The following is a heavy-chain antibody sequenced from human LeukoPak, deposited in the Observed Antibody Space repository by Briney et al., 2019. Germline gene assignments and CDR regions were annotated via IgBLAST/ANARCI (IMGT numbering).Heavy chain of an antibody. D-gene: IGHD2-21*01. CDR3: AADSEFDIPASFDL. Sequence: GGSLRLSCAASTFVFSVSSMNWVRQAPGKGLEWVSSISRGGNAKHYADSVKGRFTISRDNAKNSLYLLMDSLRVEDTAVFCAADSEFDIPASFDLWGQGTLVTVSS. CDR2: ISRGGNAK. CDR1: TFVFSVSS. J-gene: IGHJ4*02. V-gene: IGHV3-21*01.